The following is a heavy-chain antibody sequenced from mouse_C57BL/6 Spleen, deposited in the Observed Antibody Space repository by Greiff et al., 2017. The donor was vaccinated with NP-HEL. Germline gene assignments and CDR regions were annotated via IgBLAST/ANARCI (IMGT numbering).Heavy chain of an antibody. CDR1: GYTFTSYW. V-gene: IGHV1-53*01. D-gene: IGHD2-5*01. CDR3: AKKGDSNYDWYFDV. CDR2: INPSNGGT. Sequence: QVQLQQSGTELVKPGASVKLSCKASGYTFTSYWMHWVKQRPGQGLEWIGNINPSNGGTNYNEKFKSKATLTVDKSSSTAYMQLSSLTSEDSAVYYCAKKGDSNYDWYFDVWGTGTTVTVSS. J-gene: IGHJ1*03.